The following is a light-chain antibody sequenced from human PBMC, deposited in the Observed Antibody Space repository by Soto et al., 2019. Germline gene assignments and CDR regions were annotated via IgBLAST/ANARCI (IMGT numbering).Light chain of an antibody. J-gene: IGKJ4*01. CDR3: QQYGSSPLT. CDR1: QSVSSSY. CDR2: GAS. V-gene: IGKV3-20*01. Sequence: EIVLTQSPGTLALXPGXRXTLCXNASQSVSSSYLAWYQQKPGQAPRLLIYGASSRATGIPDRFSGSGSGTDFTLTISRLEPEDFAVYYCQQYGSSPLTFGGGTKVDIK.